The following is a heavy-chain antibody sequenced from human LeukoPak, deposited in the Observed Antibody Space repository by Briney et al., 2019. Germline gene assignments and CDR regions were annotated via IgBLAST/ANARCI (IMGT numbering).Heavy chain of an antibody. Sequence: ASXXVSCKVSGYTLTELSMHWVRQAPGKGLEWMGGFDPEDGETIYAQKFQGRVTMTEDTSTDTAYMELSSLRSEDTAVYYCANSEYSYGKYYFDYWGQGTLVTVSS. CDR3: ANSEYSYGKYYFDY. D-gene: IGHD5-18*01. CDR1: GYTLTELS. V-gene: IGHV1-24*01. J-gene: IGHJ4*02. CDR2: FDPEDGET.